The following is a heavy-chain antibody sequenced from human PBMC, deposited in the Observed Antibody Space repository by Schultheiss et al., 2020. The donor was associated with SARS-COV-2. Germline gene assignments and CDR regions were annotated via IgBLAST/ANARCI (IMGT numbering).Heavy chain of an antibody. CDR1: GYSISSGYY. CDR3: ARASIAARGEFDY. D-gene: IGHD6-6*01. CDR2: IYYSGST. V-gene: IGHV4-38-2*01. Sequence: SQTLSLTCAVSGYSISSGYYWGWIRQPPGKGLEWIGYIYYSGSTYYNPSLKSRVTISVDTSKNQFSLKLSSVTAADTAVYYCARASIAARGEFDYWGQGTLVTVSS. J-gene: IGHJ4*02.